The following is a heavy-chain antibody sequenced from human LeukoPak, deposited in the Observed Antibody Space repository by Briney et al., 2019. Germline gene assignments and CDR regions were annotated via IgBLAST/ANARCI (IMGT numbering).Heavy chain of an antibody. D-gene: IGHD4-17*01. CDR2: ISWNSGSI. J-gene: IGHJ4*02. CDR1: GFTFDDYA. CDR3: ARVLRSGDY. Sequence: GGSLRLSCAASGFTFDDYAMHWVRQAPGKGLEWVSGISWNSGSIGYADSVKGRFTISRDNSKNTLYLQMNSLRAEDTAVYHCARVLRSGDYWGQGTLVTVSS. V-gene: IGHV3-9*01.